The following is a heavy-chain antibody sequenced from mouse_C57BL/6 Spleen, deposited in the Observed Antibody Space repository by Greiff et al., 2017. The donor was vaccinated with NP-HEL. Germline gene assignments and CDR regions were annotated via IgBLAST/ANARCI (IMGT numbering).Heavy chain of an antibody. J-gene: IGHJ4*01. V-gene: IGHV7-3*01. CDR3: ARYMGAMDY. Sequence: EVKLMESGGGLVQPGGSLSLSCAASGFTFTDYYMSWVRQPPGKALEWLGFIRNKANGDTTEYSESVKGRFTISRDNSQSILYLQMNALRAEDSATYYCARYMGAMDYWGQGTSVTVSS. CDR1: GFTFTDYY. CDR2: IRNKANGDTT.